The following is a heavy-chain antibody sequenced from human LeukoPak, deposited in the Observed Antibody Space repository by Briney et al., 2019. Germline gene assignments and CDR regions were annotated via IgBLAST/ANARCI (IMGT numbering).Heavy chain of an antibody. CDR2: ISSSSSYI. Sequence: GGSLRLSCAASGFTFSSYSMNWVRQAPGKRLEWVSSISSSSSYIYYADSVKGRFTISRDNAKNSLYLQMNSLRAEDTAVYYCASKSTQSAFDIWGQGTMVTVSS. V-gene: IGHV3-21*01. J-gene: IGHJ3*02. CDR1: GFTFSSYS. CDR3: ASKSTQSAFDI. D-gene: IGHD4-11*01.